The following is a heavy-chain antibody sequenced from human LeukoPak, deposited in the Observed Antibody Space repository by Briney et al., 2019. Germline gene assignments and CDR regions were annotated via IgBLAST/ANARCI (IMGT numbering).Heavy chain of an antibody. Sequence: PGGSLRLSCAASGFTFSSYWMSWVRQAPGKGLEWVANIKQDGSEKYYVDSVKGRFTISRDNAKNSLYLQMNSLRAEDTAVYYCAKDLIGGPARLTIFDRSDGFDYWGQGTLVTVSS. CDR2: IKQDGSEK. V-gene: IGHV3-7*03. CDR3: AKDLIGGPARLTIFDRSDGFDY. CDR1: GFTFSSYW. J-gene: IGHJ4*02. D-gene: IGHD3-9*01.